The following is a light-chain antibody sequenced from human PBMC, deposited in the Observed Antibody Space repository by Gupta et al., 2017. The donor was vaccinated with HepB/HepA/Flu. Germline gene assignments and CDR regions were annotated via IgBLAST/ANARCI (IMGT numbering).Light chain of an antibody. V-gene: IGLV4-69*01. Sequence: QLVVPQSPSASASLGASVTLPCTLSSAHSNYAIEWHQQQPEKGPRYMMRVNSDGSHSTGDAIPDRFSGSGSVADRYLTISTLQSEDEDDYYCQTWGTGIWVFGGGTKLTVL. CDR3: QTWGTGIWV. CDR1: SAHSNYA. J-gene: IGLJ3*02. CDR2: VNSDGSH.